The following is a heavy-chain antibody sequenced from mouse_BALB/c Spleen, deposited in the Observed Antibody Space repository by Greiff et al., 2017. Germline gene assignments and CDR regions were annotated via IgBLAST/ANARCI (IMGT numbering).Heavy chain of an antibody. CDR2: IRNKANGYTT. CDR3: ARDGNLDY. V-gene: IGHV7-3*02. D-gene: IGHD2-1*01. Sequence: EVKLVESGGGLVQPGGSLRLSCATSGFTFTDYYMSWVRQPPGKALEWLGFIRNKANGYTTEYSASVKGRFTISRDNSQSILYLQMNTLRAEDSATYYCARDGNLDYWGQGTTLTVSS. J-gene: IGHJ2*01. CDR1: GFTFTDYY.